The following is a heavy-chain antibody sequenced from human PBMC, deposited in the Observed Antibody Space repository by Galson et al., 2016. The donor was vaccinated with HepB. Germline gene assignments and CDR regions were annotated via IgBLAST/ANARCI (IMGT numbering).Heavy chain of an antibody. CDR1: GFTFSSYA. D-gene: IGHD2-2*01. J-gene: IGHJ3*02. Sequence: SLRLSCAASGFTFSSYAMHWVRQAPGKGLEWVAVISYDGSTKYYADSVKGRFTISRDNSKNTLYLQMKSLRAEDTALYYCAKDRASVPDAFDIWGQGTVVTVSS. V-gene: IGHV3-30*04. CDR2: ISYDGSTK. CDR3: AKDRASVPDAFDI.